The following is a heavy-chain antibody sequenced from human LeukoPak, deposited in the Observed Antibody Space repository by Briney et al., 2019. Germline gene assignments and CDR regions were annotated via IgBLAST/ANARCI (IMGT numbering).Heavy chain of an antibody. J-gene: IGHJ5*02. CDR2: INHSGST. CDR3: ARDRYDSSGYYNWFDP. D-gene: IGHD3-22*01. Sequence: SETLSLTCAVYGVSFSGYYWSWLRQPPGKGLEWLGEINHSGSTNYNPSLMSRVTISVDTSKNQFSLKLSSVTAADTAVYYCARDRYDSSGYYNWFDPWGQGTLVTVSS. CDR1: GVSFSGYY. V-gene: IGHV4-34*01.